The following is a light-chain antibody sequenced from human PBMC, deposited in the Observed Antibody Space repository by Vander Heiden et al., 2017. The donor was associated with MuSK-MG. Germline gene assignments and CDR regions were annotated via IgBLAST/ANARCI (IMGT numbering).Light chain of an antibody. J-gene: IGLJ2*01. Sequence: QSVLTQPPSVSAAPGQKVTISCSGSSSHSGNNYVSWYQQVPGTAPRLLIYENNKRPSGIPDRFSGSKSDTSATLGITGLQTGDEADFYCGTWDSNLSTAIFGGGTKLTVL. CDR2: ENN. V-gene: IGLV1-51*02. CDR1: SSHSGNNY. CDR3: GTWDSNLSTAI.